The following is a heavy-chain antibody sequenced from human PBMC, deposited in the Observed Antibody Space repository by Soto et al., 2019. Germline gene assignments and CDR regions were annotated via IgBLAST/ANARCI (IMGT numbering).Heavy chain of an antibody. CDR2: INHSGRT. Sequence: SETLSLTCAVYGGSFSGYYWSWIRQPPGKGLEWIGEINHSGRTHYNPSLKSRVTLSIDPSKNQFSLNLTSVTAADTAVYYCATETGTTGFDHWGQGTLVTVSS. J-gene: IGHJ4*02. CDR3: ATETGTTGFDH. D-gene: IGHD1-7*01. CDR1: GGSFSGYY. V-gene: IGHV4-34*01.